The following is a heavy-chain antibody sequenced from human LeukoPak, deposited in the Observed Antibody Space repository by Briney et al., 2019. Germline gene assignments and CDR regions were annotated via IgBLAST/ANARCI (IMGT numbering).Heavy chain of an antibody. CDR2: MNPNSGNT. V-gene: IGHV1-8*01. CDR3: ARVRRSYFDSYYFDY. J-gene: IGHJ4*02. D-gene: IGHD3-9*01. Sequence: ASVNVSCKASGYTFTSYDINWVRQATGQGLEWMGWMNPNSGNTGYAQKFQGRVTMTRNTSISTAYMELSSLRAEDTAVYYCARVRRSYFDSYYFDYWGQGTLVTVSS. CDR1: GYTFTSYD.